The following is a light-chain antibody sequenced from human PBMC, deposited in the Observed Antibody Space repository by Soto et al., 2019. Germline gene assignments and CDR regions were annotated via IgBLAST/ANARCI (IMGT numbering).Light chain of an antibody. J-gene: IGKJ1*01. CDR3: HQYGGSPGT. Sequence: EIVLTRSPATLSLSPGEIATLSCRASQSVSSYLAWYQQKPGQAPRLLIYDASSRATGVPDRFSGSGSGTDFTLTISRLEPEDFAVYYCHQYGGSPGTLGQGTKVDIK. CDR1: QSVSSY. CDR2: DAS. V-gene: IGKV3-20*01.